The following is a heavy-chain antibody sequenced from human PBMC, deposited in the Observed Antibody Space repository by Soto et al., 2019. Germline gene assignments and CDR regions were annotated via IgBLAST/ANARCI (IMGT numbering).Heavy chain of an antibody. CDR3: ARFYGETDY. CDR2: IWYDGSNK. Sequence: QVQLVESGGGVVQPGRSLRLSCAASGFTCSSYGMHWVRQAPGKGLEWVAVIWYDGSNKYYADSVKGRFTISRDNSKNTLYLQMNSLRAEDTAVYYCARFYGETDYWGQGTLVTVSS. CDR1: GFTCSSYG. D-gene: IGHD4-17*01. J-gene: IGHJ4*02. V-gene: IGHV3-33*01.